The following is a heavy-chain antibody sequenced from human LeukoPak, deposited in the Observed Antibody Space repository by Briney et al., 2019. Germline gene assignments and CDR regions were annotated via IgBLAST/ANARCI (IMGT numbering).Heavy chain of an antibody. CDR2: ISSSGSTI. J-gene: IGHJ3*02. V-gene: IGHV3-48*03. D-gene: IGHD6-19*01. Sequence: GGSLRLSCGASGFTFSSYEMNWVRQAPGKGLEWVSYISSSGSTIYYEDSVKGRFTISRDNAKNSLYLQMNSLRAEDTAVYYCARASSGWANNAFDIWGQGTMVTVSS. CDR1: GFTFSSYE. CDR3: ARASSGWANNAFDI.